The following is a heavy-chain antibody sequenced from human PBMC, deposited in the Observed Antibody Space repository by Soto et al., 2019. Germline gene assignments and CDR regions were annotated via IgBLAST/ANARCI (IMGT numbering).Heavy chain of an antibody. Sequence: SETLSLTCTVSGGSISSGGYYWSWICQHPGKGLEWIGYIYYSGSTYYNPSLKSRVTISVDTSKNQFSLKLSSVTAADTAVYYCARDRPYPGAYFDYWGQGTLVTVSS. D-gene: IGHD3-10*01. CDR3: ARDRPYPGAYFDY. CDR2: IYYSGST. V-gene: IGHV4-31*03. CDR1: GGSISSGGYY. J-gene: IGHJ4*02.